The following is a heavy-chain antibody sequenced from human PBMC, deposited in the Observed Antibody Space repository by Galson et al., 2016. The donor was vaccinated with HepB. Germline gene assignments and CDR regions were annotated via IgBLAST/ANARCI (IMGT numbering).Heavy chain of an antibody. CDR3: VKAYCSGGSCHFDQ. CDR2: ISWDGISS. Sequence: SLRLSCAASGFTFDDYTMHWVRQAPGKGLEWVSLISWDGISSDLADSVKGRFFISRNNSKNSLYLQMNSLRTEDTALFYCVKAYCSGGSCHFDQWGQGTLVTVSP. D-gene: IGHD2-15*01. CDR1: GFTFDDYT. J-gene: IGHJ4*02. V-gene: IGHV3-43*01.